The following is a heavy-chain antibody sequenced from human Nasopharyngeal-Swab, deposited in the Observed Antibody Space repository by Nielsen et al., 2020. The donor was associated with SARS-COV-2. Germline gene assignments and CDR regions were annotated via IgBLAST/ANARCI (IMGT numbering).Heavy chain of an antibody. V-gene: IGHV4-39*01. CDR1: GVSISSTSYF. CDR3: APNYYDGSGYYYWFDP. D-gene: IGHD3-22*01. J-gene: IGHJ5*02. Sequence: SETLSLTCTVSGVSISSTSYFWAWIRQPPGKGLEWIGNVFYPGTTYFNPSLRSRVTMAVDTSKNQFSLNLHSVTAADTAVYYCAPNYYDGSGYYYWFDPWGRGTLVTVSS. CDR2: VFYPGTT.